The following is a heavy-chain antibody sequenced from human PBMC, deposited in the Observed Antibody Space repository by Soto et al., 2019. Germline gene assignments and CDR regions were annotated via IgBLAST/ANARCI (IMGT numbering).Heavy chain of an antibody. CDR1: GFTFSNAW. D-gene: IGHD3-22*01. Sequence: EVQLVESGGGLVKPGGSLRLSCAASGFTFSNAWMSWVRQAPGKGLEWVGRIKSKTDGGTTDYAAPVKGRFTISRDDSKNTLYLQMNSLKTEDTAVYYCTTNKGSSGYVYYFDYWGQGTLVTVSS. CDR3: TTNKGSSGYVYYFDY. J-gene: IGHJ4*02. CDR2: IKSKTDGGTT. V-gene: IGHV3-15*01.